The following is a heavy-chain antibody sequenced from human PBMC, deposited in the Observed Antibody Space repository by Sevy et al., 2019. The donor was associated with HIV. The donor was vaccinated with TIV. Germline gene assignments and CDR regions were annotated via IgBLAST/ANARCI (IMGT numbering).Heavy chain of an antibody. CDR1: GFTLDGVA. CDR3: AKDNNRGCDCVNCYSYYYYFYGLDV. D-gene: IGHD2-21*01. CDR2: ISWNSRNI. Sequence: GGSLRLSCAASGFTLDGVALNWVRQAPGKGLEWVAGISWNSRNIGYADSVKGRFTISRDNARHFVYLEMNSLRPEDKAFYFWAKDNNRGCDCVNCYSYYYYFYGLDVWGQGTTVTVSS. J-gene: IGHJ6*02. V-gene: IGHV3-9*01.